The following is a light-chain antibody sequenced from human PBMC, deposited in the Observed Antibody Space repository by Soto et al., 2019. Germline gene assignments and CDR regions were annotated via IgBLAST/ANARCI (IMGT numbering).Light chain of an antibody. J-gene: IGKJ5*01. Sequence: DIQMTQSPSTLSASVGDRVTITCRASQSISRSLAWYQQKPGKAPNLLIFDASSLESGVPSRFSGSGFGTEFTLTISSLQPDDFATYYCQQYNDYITFGQGTRLEIK. CDR2: DAS. CDR3: QQYNDYIT. V-gene: IGKV1-5*01. CDR1: QSISRS.